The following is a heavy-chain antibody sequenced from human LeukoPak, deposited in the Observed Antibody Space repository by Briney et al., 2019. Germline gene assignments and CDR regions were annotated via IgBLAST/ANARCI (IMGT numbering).Heavy chain of an antibody. CDR3: ARGLHYDSSGYFAAF. CDR2: VYPGDSDT. V-gene: IGHV5-51*01. CDR1: GYSFTRYW. J-gene: IGHJ4*01. Sequence: GESLKISCKASGYSFTRYWIGWVRQKPGKGLEWVGIVYPGDSDTIYSPSFQGQATISADRSITTAYLELYRLKAPDTATYFCARGLHYDSSGYFAAFWGRGTLVTVSS. D-gene: IGHD3-22*01.